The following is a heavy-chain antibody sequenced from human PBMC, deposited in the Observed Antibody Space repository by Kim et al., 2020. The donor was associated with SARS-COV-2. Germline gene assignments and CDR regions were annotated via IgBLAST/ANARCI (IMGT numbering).Heavy chain of an antibody. CDR1: GYTFTSYG. Sequence: ASVKVSCKASGYTFTSYGISWVRQAPGQGLEWMGWISAYNGNTNYAQKLQGRVTMTTDTSTSTAYMELRSLRSDDTAVYYCARDLRQPSYYYDSSGKVDYWGQRTLVTVSS. J-gene: IGHJ4*02. D-gene: IGHD3-22*01. CDR3: ARDLRQPSYYYDSSGKVDY. CDR2: ISAYNGNT. V-gene: IGHV1-18*01.